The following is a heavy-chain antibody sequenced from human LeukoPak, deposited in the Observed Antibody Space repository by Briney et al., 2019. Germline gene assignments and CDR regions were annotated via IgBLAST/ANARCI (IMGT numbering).Heavy chain of an antibody. CDR2: IRRKAYGGTT. CDR3: TSSYSSSWENWFDP. CDR1: GFTFGDYA. V-gene: IGHV3-49*04. D-gene: IGHD6-13*01. Sequence: GGSLRLSCTASGFTFGDYAMSGVRQAPGKGGEGVGFIRRKAYGGTTEYAASVIGRFTISRDDSKSIAYLQMNSLKTEDTAVYYCTSSYSSSWENWFDPWGQGTLVTVSS. J-gene: IGHJ5*02.